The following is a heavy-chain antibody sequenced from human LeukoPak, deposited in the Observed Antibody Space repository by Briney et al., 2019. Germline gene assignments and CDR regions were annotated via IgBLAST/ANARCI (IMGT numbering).Heavy chain of an antibody. D-gene: IGHD3-16*02. CDR1: GYSHPNYA. CDR2: IHPSTGKP. V-gene: IGHV7-4-1*02. CDR3: ARAFQSLGGLSLPDY. Sequence: ASVQDTCKASGYSHPNYALHGLRPPPGKGLDWMGWIHPSTGKPTYAQGFTGRFVFSLDTSVSTTYLQISSLKAEDTAVYFCARAFQSLGGLSLPDYWGQGTLLTVSS. J-gene: IGHJ4*02.